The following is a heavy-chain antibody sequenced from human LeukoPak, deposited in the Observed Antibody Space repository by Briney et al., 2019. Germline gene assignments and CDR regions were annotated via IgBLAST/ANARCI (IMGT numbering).Heavy chain of an antibody. D-gene: IGHD4-23*01. CDR1: GFTVSSNY. V-gene: IGHV3-66*01. CDR3: ASDYGGNSGALDI. J-gene: IGHJ3*02. CDR2: IYSGGST. Sequence: PGGSLRLSCAASGFTVSSNYMSWVRQAPGKGLEWVSVIYSGGSTYYADSVKGRFTISRDNSKNTLYLQMNSLRAEDTAVYYCASDYGGNSGALDIWGQGTMVTVSS.